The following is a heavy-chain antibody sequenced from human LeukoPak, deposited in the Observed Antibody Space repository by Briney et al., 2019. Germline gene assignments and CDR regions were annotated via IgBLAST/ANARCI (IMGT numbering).Heavy chain of an antibody. CDR3: VRNDTSGVGLDY. Sequence: GESLRLSCAASGFTFSNYAMTWVRQAPGKGLEWVSNISGRGTSINYAVSMKGRFSISRDNSKNTLYLQMNSLRDEDTAVYYCVRNDTSGVGLDYWGQGSLVTVSS. D-gene: IGHD3-3*01. V-gene: IGHV3-23*01. J-gene: IGHJ4*02. CDR2: ISGRGTSI. CDR1: GFTFSNYA.